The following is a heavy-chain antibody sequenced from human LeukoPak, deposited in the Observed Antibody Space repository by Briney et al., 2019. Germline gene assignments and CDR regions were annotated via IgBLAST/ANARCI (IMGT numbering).Heavy chain of an antibody. CDR1: GGSISSYY. J-gene: IGHJ5*02. CDR3: ARVLVVVAATAIWFDP. D-gene: IGHD2-15*01. V-gene: IGHV4-59*01. Sequence: SETLSLTCTVSGGSISSYYWSWLRQPPGKVLEWIGYIYYSGSTNYNPSLKSRVTISVDTSKNQFSLKLSSVTAADTAVYYCARVLVVVAATAIWFDPWGQGTLVTVSS. CDR2: IYYSGST.